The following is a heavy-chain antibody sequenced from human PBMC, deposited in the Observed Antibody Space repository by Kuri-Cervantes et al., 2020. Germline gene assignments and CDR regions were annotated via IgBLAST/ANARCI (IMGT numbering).Heavy chain of an antibody. CDR1: GGSISSSSYY. CDR3: ARSVRYWFDP. Sequence: SETLSLTCTVSGGSISSSSYYWGWIRQPPGKGLEWIGSIYYSGSTYYNPSLKSRVTISVDTSKNRFSLKLSSVTAADTAVYYCARSVRYWFDPWGQGTLVTVSS. V-gene: IGHV4-39*07. J-gene: IGHJ5*02. CDR2: IYYSGST.